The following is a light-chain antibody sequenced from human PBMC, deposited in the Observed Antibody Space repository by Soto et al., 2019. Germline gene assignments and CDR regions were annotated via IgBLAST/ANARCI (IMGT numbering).Light chain of an antibody. J-gene: IGKJ4*01. V-gene: IGKV3-20*01. CDR2: GAS. CDR1: QSVSSSY. CDR3: QQYGSSGLT. Sequence: EIVLTQSPGTLSLSPGERATLSCRASQSVSSSYLAWYQQQPGQAPRLLIYGASSRATGIPDRFSGSGSGTDFTVTVSRLEPEDCAVYYCQQYGSSGLTFGGGTKVEIK.